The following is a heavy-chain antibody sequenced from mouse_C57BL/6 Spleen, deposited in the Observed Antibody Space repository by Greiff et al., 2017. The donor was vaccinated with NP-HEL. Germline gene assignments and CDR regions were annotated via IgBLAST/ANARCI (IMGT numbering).Heavy chain of an antibody. D-gene: IGHD1-1*01. CDR2: ILPGSGST. J-gene: IGHJ4*01. V-gene: IGHV1-9*01. Sequence: VQLQQSGAELMKPGASVKLSCKATGYTFTGYWIDWVKQRPGHGLEWIGEILPGSGSTNYNEKFKGKATFTADKSSNTAYMQLSSLTTEDSAIYYCARREYYGSRYCSLDDWGKGTSVTVSS. CDR3: ARREYYGSRYCSLDD. CDR1: GYTFTGYW.